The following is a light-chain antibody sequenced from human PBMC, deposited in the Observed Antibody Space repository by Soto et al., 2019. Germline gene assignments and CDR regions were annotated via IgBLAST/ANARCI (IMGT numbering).Light chain of an antibody. Sequence: EIVMTQSPATLSVSPGERAPLSCRASQSVSSNLAGYQQKPGQAPRPLIYGASTRATGIPARFSGSGSGTEFTLTISSLQSEDFAVYYCQQYNNWPPITFGQGTRLEIK. CDR3: QQYNNWPPIT. J-gene: IGKJ5*01. CDR1: QSVSSN. V-gene: IGKV3-15*01. CDR2: GAS.